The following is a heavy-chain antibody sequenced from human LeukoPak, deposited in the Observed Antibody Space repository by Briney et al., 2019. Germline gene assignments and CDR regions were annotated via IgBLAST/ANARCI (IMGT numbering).Heavy chain of an antibody. CDR1: GFTLSDYW. J-gene: IGHJ4*02. V-gene: IGHV3-74*01. CDR3: ARDANRGFNY. D-gene: IGHD2/OR15-2a*01. CDR2: IKTDGSVT. Sequence: GGSLRLSCVASGFTLSDYWMHWVRQAPGKGLEWVSHIKTDGSVTDYADPVKGRFTISRDNARNTVFLQMHSLRAEDTAVYYCARDANRGFNYWGQRILVTVSS.